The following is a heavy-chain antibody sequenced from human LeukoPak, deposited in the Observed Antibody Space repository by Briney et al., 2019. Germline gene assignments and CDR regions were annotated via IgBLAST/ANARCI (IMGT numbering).Heavy chain of an antibody. CDR3: ARVPRLGAFDL. CDR1: GGSFSGYY. D-gene: IGHD1-1*01. Sequence: PSETLSVTCAVYGGSFSGYYWSWIRQPPGKGLEWIGEINHSGSTNYNPSLKSRVTISVDTSKNQFSLKLSSVTAADTAVYYCARVPRLGAFDLWGRGTLVTVSS. V-gene: IGHV4-34*01. J-gene: IGHJ2*01. CDR2: INHSGST.